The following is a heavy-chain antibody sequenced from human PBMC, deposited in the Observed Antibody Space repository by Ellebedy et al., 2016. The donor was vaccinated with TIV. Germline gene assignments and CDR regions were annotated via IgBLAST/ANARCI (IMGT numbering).Heavy chain of an antibody. CDR1: GGSISSYY. Sequence: SETLSLTXTVSGGSISSYYWSWIRQPPGKGLEWIGYIYYSGSTNYNPSLKSRVTISVDTSKNQFSLKLSSVTAADTAVYYCAREVVVVPAAMGANWFDPWGQGTLVTVSS. CDR2: IYYSGST. J-gene: IGHJ5*02. D-gene: IGHD2-2*01. CDR3: AREVVVVPAAMGANWFDP. V-gene: IGHV4-59*12.